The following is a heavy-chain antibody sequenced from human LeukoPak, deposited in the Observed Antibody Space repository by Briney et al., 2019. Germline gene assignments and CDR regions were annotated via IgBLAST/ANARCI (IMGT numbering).Heavy chain of an antibody. D-gene: IGHD3-9*01. J-gene: IGHJ6*03. CDR2: IYSGGST. Sequence: GGSLRLSCAASGFTFSSYSMNWVRQAPGKGLEWVSVIYSGGSTYYADSVKGRFTISRDNSKNTLYLQMNSLRAEDTAVYYCARGENVLRYFDWLLSPYYMDVWGKGTTVTISS. CDR1: GFTFSSYS. V-gene: IGHV3-53*01. CDR3: ARGENVLRYFDWLLSPYYMDV.